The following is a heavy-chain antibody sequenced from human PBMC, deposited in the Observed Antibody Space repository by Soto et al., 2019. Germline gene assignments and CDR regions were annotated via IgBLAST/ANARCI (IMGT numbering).Heavy chain of an antibody. D-gene: IGHD1-20*01. Sequence: GGSLRLSCAASGFTSSSDAMSCVRQAPGKGLEGVSAISGSGDSTYYADSVKGRVTISRDNSKNTLYLPMNTLRAEDTAVYYCAKDIQDYCLITLFDYWGQGTLVTVSS. CDR1: GFTSSSDA. CDR2: ISGSGDST. CDR3: AKDIQDYCLITLFDY. V-gene: IGHV3-23*01. J-gene: IGHJ4*02.